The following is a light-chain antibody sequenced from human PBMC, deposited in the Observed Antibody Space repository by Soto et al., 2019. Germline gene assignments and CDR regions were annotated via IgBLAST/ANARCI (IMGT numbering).Light chain of an antibody. CDR1: QGISSY. V-gene: IGKV1-9*01. Sequence: DIQLTQSPSFLSASVGDRVTITCRASQGISSYLAWYQQKPGKAPKLLIYGASTLQSGVPSRFSGSGSGTEFTLTISSLQPEDFATYHCQQLNEYRFGPGTKVDIK. J-gene: IGKJ3*01. CDR3: QQLNEYR. CDR2: GAS.